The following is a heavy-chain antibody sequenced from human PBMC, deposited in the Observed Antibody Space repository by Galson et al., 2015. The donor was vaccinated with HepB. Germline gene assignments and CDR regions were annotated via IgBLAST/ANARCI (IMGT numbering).Heavy chain of an antibody. CDR3: ARDYGIGGSSWSGS. J-gene: IGHJ5*02. D-gene: IGHD6-13*01. Sequence: SVKVSCKASGYTFTSYGISWVRQAPGQGLEWMGWISAYNGNTNYAQKLQGRVTMTTDTSTSTAYMELRSLRSDDTAVYYCARDYGIGGSSWSGSWGQGTLVTVSS. V-gene: IGHV1-18*04. CDR1: GYTFTSYG. CDR2: ISAYNGNT.